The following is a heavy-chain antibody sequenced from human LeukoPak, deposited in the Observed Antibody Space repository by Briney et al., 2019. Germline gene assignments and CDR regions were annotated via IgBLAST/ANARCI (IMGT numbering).Heavy chain of an antibody. V-gene: IGHV3-23*01. J-gene: IGHJ4*02. Sequence: PGGSVILFCAASGFTFSSYAMNWVRQAPGKGLEWVSGISGSGANTFYADSVTGRFIISRDNSKDTLNLQMNSLRVEDTAVYYCAKASAHDIDPFDSWGQGTLVHGSS. CDR3: AKASAHDIDPFDS. CDR1: GFTFSSYA. CDR2: ISGSGANT.